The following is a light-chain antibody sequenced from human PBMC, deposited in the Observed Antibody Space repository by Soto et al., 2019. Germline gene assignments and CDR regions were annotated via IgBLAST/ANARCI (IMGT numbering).Light chain of an antibody. CDR2: GAS. J-gene: IGKJ2*01. CDR1: QSVSNSL. V-gene: IGKV3-20*01. CDR3: HQHGHSPDT. Sequence: ETVLTQSPGTLSLSPGERATLSCRASQSVSNSLLVWYQQKPGQAPRPLIYGASSRATGIPDRFSGSGSGTDFTLTISRLEPEDFAVYYCHQHGHSPDTFGQGTKLEIK.